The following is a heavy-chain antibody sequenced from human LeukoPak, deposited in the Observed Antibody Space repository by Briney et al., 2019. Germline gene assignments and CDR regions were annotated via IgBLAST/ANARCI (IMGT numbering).Heavy chain of an antibody. CDR2: INPSGGST. V-gene: IGHV1-46*01. Sequence: ASVKVSCKASGYTFTSYYIHWVRQAPGQGLEWMGVINPSGGSTNYAQKFQGRVTMTRDTSTSTVYMELSSLRSEDSAVYYCARWTTTYLDYWGQGTLVTVSS. CDR3: ARWTTTYLDY. D-gene: IGHD4-11*01. J-gene: IGHJ4*02. CDR1: GYTFTSYY.